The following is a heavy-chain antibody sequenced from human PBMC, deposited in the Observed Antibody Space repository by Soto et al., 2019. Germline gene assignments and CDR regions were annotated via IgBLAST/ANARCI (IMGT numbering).Heavy chain of an antibody. V-gene: IGHV3-33*01. Sequence: PGGSLRLSCAASGFTFSSYGMHWVRQAPGKGLEWVAVIWYDGSNKYYADSVKGRFTISRDNSKNTLYLQMNSLRAEDTAVYYCARVTLYCGGDCYSHFDYYYYGMDVWGQGTTVTVSS. J-gene: IGHJ6*02. CDR1: GFTFSSYG. D-gene: IGHD2-21*02. CDR2: IWYDGSNK. CDR3: ARVTLYCGGDCYSHFDYYYYGMDV.